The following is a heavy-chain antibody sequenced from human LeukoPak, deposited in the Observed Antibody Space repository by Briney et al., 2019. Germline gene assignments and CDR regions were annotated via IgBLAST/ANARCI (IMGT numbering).Heavy chain of an antibody. CDR1: GFTFSSYA. Sequence: GGSLRLSCAASGFTFSSYAMHWVRQAPGKGLEWVAVISYDGSNKYYADSVKGRFTISRDNSKNTLYLQMNSLRAEDTAVYYCARTLPDFYYYGMDVWGQGTTVTVSS. D-gene: IGHD1-14*01. CDR3: ARTLPDFYYYGMDV. CDR2: ISYDGSNK. V-gene: IGHV3-30*04. J-gene: IGHJ6*02.